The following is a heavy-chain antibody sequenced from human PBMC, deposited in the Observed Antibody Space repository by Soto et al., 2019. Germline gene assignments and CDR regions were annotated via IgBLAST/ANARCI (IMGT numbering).Heavy chain of an antibody. V-gene: IGHV4-59*01. CDR3: ASQYGAMSPFFDY. D-gene: IGHD2-2*01. Sequence: PSETLSLTCTVSGGSISSYYWSWIRQPPGKGLEWIGYIYYSGSTNYNPSLKSRVTISVDTSKNQFSLKLSSVTAADTAVYYCASQYGAMSPFFDYWGQGTLVTVSS. J-gene: IGHJ4*02. CDR2: IYYSGST. CDR1: GGSISSYY.